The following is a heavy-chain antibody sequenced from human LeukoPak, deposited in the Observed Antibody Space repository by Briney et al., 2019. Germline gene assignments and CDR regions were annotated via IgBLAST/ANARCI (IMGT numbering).Heavy chain of an antibody. V-gene: IGHV1-69*05. Sequence: ASVKVSCKASGGTFSSYAISWVRQAPGQGLEWMGGIIPIFGTANYAQKFQGRVTITTDESTSTAYMELSSLRSEDTAVYYCARDRGSGNPYLDYWGQGTLVTVSS. J-gene: IGHJ4*02. CDR3: ARDRGSGNPYLDY. CDR1: GGTFSSYA. D-gene: IGHD5-12*01. CDR2: IIPIFGTA.